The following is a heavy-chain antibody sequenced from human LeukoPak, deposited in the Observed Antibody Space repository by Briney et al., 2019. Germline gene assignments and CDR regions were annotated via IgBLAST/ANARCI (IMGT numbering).Heavy chain of an antibody. D-gene: IGHD6-13*01. Sequence: GGSLRLSCAASGFTFSNSGMHWVRQAPGEGLEWVAFIRFDASKKYYAESVRGRFTISRDNSKNTLYLQMNSLRAEDTAVYYCAKVGLQQQLNYWGQGTLVTVSS. CDR1: GFTFSNSG. J-gene: IGHJ4*02. CDR2: IRFDASKK. CDR3: AKVGLQQQLNY. V-gene: IGHV3-30*02.